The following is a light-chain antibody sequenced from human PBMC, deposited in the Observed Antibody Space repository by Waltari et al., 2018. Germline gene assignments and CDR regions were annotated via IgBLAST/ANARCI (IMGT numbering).Light chain of an antibody. CDR1: QSISSW. Sequence: DIQMTQSPSILSASVGDRVTITCRASQSISSWLAWYQQKPGKAPKVLIYKASSLESGVPSRFSGSGSGTEFTLTISSLQPDDFATYYCQQYNSYSTFGQGTKVEIK. J-gene: IGKJ1*01. CDR3: QQYNSYST. CDR2: KAS. V-gene: IGKV1-5*03.